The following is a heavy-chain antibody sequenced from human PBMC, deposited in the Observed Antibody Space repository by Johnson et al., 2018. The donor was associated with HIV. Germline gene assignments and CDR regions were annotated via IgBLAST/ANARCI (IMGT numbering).Heavy chain of an antibody. J-gene: IGHJ3*02. V-gene: IGHV3-30*02. CDR2: IRYDGSNK. Sequence: QVQLVESGGGVVQPGGSLRLSCAASGFTFSSYGMHWVRQAPGKGLEWVAFIRYDGSNKYYADSVKGRFTISRDNSKNTLYLQMNSLRAEDTAVYYCAKDLGGYSSSWNNAFDIWGQGTMVTVSS. CDR1: GFTFSSYG. D-gene: IGHD6-13*01. CDR3: AKDLGGYSSSWNNAFDI.